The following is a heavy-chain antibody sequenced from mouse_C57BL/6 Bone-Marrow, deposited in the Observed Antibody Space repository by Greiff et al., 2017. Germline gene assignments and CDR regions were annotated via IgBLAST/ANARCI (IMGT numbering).Heavy chain of an antibody. D-gene: IGHD1-1*01. Sequence: EVQLQESGAELVKPGASVKLSCTASGFNIKDYYIHWVKQRTEQCLEWIGRIDPEDGETTYAPKFQDKATITADTSSNTAYLQLSSLTSEDTAVYYCTRSLIYYGTNYWGQGTTLTVSS. J-gene: IGHJ2*01. CDR1: GFNIKDYY. CDR2: IDPEDGET. V-gene: IGHV14-2*01. CDR3: TRSLIYYGTNY.